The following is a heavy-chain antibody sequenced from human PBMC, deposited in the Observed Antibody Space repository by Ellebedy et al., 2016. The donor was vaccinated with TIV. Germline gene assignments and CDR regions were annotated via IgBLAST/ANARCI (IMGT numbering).Heavy chain of an antibody. Sequence: GESLKISXAASGFTFSSYAMSWVRQAPRKGLEWVSAISGSGGSTYYADSVKGRFTISRDNSKNTLYLQMNSLRAEDTAVYYCARILTGYPDFDYWGQGTLVTVSS. CDR1: GFTFSSYA. D-gene: IGHD3-9*01. V-gene: IGHV3-23*01. J-gene: IGHJ4*02. CDR2: ISGSGGST. CDR3: ARILTGYPDFDY.